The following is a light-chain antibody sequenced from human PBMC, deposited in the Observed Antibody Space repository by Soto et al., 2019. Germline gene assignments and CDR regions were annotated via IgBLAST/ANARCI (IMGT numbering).Light chain of an antibody. J-gene: IGKJ2*01. CDR3: QHSYSSPT. CDR1: QNIFTY. Sequence: DIQVTQSPSSLSASVGDSVTITCRASQNIFTYLNWYQQRPGQAPNRLIYATSNLQSGVPSRFSGSGSGTDFTLTISSLQPADFATYYCQHSYSSPTFGQGTMVEIK. V-gene: IGKV1-39*01. CDR2: ATS.